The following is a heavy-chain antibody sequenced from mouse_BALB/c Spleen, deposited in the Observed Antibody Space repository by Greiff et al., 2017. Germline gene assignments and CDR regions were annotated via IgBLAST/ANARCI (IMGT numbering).Heavy chain of an antibody. J-gene: IGHJ4*01. D-gene: IGHD1-1*01. CDR1: GFTFTDYY. CDR2: IRNKANGYTT. Sequence: EVKLMESGGGLVQPGGSLRLSCATSGFTFTDYYMSWVRQPPGKALEWLGFIRNKANGYTTEYSASVKGRFTISRDNSQSILYLQMNTLRAEDSATYYCARYYYGTPYAMDYWGQGTSVTVSS. V-gene: IGHV7-3*02. CDR3: ARYYYGTPYAMDY.